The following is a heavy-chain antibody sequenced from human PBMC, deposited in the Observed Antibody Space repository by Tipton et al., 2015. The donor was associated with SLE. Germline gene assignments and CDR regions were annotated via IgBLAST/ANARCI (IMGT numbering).Heavy chain of an antibody. CDR2: ISANGGTS. Sequence: GSLRLSFEASGFTFSSYAMSWVRQAPGKRLEWVSAISANGGTSSHADSVKDRFTISRDNSKNTLYLQMNSLRREDTAVYYCARGSTIPWGMDVWGKGTTVTVSS. CDR3: ARGSTIPWGMDV. J-gene: IGHJ6*03. V-gene: IGHV3-23*01. CDR1: GFTFSSYA. D-gene: IGHD1-26*01.